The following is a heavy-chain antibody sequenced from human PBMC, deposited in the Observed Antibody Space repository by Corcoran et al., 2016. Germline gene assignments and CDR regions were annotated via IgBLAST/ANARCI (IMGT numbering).Heavy chain of an antibody. V-gene: IGHV1-46*01. CDR2: INPSGGST. J-gene: IGHJ4*02. CDR3: ARDREEVGADLLDY. CDR1: GYTFTSYY. Sequence: QVQLVQSGAEVKKPGASVKVSCKASGYTFTSYYMHWVRQAPGQGLEWMGIINPSGGSTSYAQKFQGRVNMTRDTSTSTVYMGLGILMSEGTAVDYCARDREEVGADLLDYWGQGTLVTVSS. D-gene: IGHD1-26*01.